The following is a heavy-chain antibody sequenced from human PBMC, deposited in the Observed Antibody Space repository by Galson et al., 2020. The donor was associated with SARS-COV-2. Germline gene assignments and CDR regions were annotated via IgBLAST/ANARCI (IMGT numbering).Heavy chain of an antibody. V-gene: IGHV1-2*04. Sequence: ASVKVSCKSSGYTFTAFYIHWVRQAPGQGLEWMGWINPNNGGTKYAQKFQGWVTMTRDTSITTTYMDLSRLRSNDTAVYYCARLTYYYDSRGHSVTGGMDVWGQGTPVTVSS. CDR2: INPNNGGT. CDR1: GYTFTAFY. D-gene: IGHD3-22*01. J-gene: IGHJ6*02. CDR3: ARLTYYYDSRGHSVTGGMDV.